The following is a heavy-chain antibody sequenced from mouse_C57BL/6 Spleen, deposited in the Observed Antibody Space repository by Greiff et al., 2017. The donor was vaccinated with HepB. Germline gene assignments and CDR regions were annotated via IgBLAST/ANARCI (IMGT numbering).Heavy chain of an antibody. CDR1: GYAFSSYW. V-gene: IGHV1-80*01. CDR3: ARTDSGYAMDY. J-gene: IGHJ4*01. CDR2: IYPGDGDT. Sequence: QVQLQQSGAELVKPGASVKISCKASGYAFSSYWMNWVKQRPGKGLEWIGQIYPGDGDTNYNGKFKGKATLTADKSSSTAYMQLSSLTSEDSAVYFCARTDSGYAMDYWGQGTSVTVSS.